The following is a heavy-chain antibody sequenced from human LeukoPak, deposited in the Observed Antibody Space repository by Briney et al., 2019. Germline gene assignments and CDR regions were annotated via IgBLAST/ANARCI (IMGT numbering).Heavy chain of an antibody. J-gene: IGHJ4*02. Sequence: GASVKVSCKASGGTFSNYAISWVRQAPGQGLEWMGRIIPILGIANYAQKFQGRVTITADKSTSTAYMELSSLRSEDTAVYYCARDPNTAMALYYFDYWGQGTLVTVFS. CDR2: IIPILGIA. D-gene: IGHD5-18*01. V-gene: IGHV1-69*04. CDR1: GGTFSNYA. CDR3: ARDPNTAMALYYFDY.